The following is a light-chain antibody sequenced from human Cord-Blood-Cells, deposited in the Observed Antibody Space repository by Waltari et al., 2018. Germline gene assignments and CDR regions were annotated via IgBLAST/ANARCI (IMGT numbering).Light chain of an antibody. CDR1: PSVLYSLNNKNY. J-gene: IGKJ1*01. Sequence: DIVLTQSPDSLAVSLGERATINCKSSPSVLYSLNNKNYLAWYQQKPGQQPKLLIYWASTREYGVPDRFSGSESGTDFTLSISRLQAEDVAVYYCQQYDSTPRTFGQETNVEIK. CDR3: QQYDSTPRT. CDR2: WAS. V-gene: IGKV4-1*01.